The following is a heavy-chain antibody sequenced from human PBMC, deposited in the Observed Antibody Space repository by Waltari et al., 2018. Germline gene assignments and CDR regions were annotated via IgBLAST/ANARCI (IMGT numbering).Heavy chain of an antibody. D-gene: IGHD3-3*01. CDR1: GYTFTSYA. CDR3: ARDGSICDFGSGYYELDP. CDR2: IDDGNGNT. J-gene: IGHJ5*02. Sequence: QVQLVQSGAEVKKPGASVKVSCKASGYTFTSYAMHWVRQAPGQRREWMGWIDDGNGNTKYSQKFPGRGAMTRDTSASTAYMELGSLRSEDTAVYYCARDGSICDFGSGYYELDPWGQGTLVTVSS. V-gene: IGHV1-3*01.